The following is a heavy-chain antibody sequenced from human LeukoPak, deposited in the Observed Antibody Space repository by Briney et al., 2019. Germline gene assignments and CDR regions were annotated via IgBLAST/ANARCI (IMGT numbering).Heavy chain of an antibody. V-gene: IGHV4-39*01. D-gene: IGHD3-10*01. CDR1: GGSISSSSYY. Sequence: PSETLSLTCTVSGGSISSSSYYWGWIRQPPGKGLEWIGSIYYSGSTYYNPSLKSRVTISVDTSKNQFSLKLSSVTAADTAVYYCARIELDGSGKYWGQGTLVTVSS. J-gene: IGHJ4*02. CDR2: IYYSGST. CDR3: ARIELDGSGKY.